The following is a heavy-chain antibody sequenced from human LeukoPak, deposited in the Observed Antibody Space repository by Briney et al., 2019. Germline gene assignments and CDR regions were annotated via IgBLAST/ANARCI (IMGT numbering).Heavy chain of an antibody. Sequence: GGSLRLSCAASGFTFSSYSMNWVRQAPGKGLEWVSYISSSSSTIYYADSVKGRFTISRDNAKNSLYLQMNSLRAEDTAAYYCARFSRYGSGSYYRGSDAFDIWGQGTMVTVSS. J-gene: IGHJ3*02. V-gene: IGHV3-48*01. D-gene: IGHD3-10*01. CDR1: GFTFSSYS. CDR2: ISSSSSTI. CDR3: ARFSRYGSGSYYRGSDAFDI.